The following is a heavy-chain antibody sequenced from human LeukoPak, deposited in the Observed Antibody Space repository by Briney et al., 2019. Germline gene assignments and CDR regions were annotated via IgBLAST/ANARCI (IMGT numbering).Heavy chain of an antibody. Sequence: PSETLSLTCTVSGGSISSYYWSWIRQPPGKGLEWIGCIYYSGSTNYNPSLKSRVTISVDTSTNQFSLKLSSVTAADTAVYYCARGIAVAGAAWGFDPWGQGTLVTVSS. J-gene: IGHJ5*02. D-gene: IGHD6-19*01. CDR3: ARGIAVAGAAWGFDP. V-gene: IGHV4-59*01. CDR2: IYYSGST. CDR1: GGSISSYY.